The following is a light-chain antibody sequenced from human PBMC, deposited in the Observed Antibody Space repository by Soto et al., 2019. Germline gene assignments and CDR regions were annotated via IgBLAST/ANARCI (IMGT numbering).Light chain of an antibody. CDR2: WAS. CDR3: HQYYSIPRT. V-gene: IGKV4-1*01. CDR1: QCVLHSPTNNNY. Sequence: DIVMTQSPDSLAVSLGERATINCKSSQCVLHSPTNNNYLAWYQKKPGQPPKLLIYWASTRESGVPDRFSGSGSGTDFTLTINSLQAEDAAVYYCHQYYSIPRTFGQGTKVEIK. J-gene: IGKJ1*01.